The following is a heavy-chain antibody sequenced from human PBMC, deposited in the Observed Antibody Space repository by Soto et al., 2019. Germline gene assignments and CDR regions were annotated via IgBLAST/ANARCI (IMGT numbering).Heavy chain of an antibody. CDR1: GSSVSSGSYY. CDR3: ARDHYDSSPGDY. Sequence: SETLSLTGTVSGSSVSSGSYYWSWIRQPPGKGLEWIGYIYYSGSTNYNPSLKSRVTISVDTSKNQFSLKLSSVTAADTAVYYCARDHYDSSPGDYWGQGTLVTVSS. J-gene: IGHJ4*02. V-gene: IGHV4-61*01. D-gene: IGHD3-22*01. CDR2: IYYSGST.